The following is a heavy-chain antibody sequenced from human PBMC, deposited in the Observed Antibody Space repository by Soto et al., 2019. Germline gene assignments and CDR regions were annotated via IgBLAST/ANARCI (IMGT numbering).Heavy chain of an antibody. V-gene: IGHV3-30-3*01. CDR2: ISYDGDNK. Sequence: GGSLRLSCAASGFTFSYHALNWVRQAPGKGLEWVAVISYDGDNKYIAESVKGRFTISRDNSKNTVSLQMNSLRTEDTAMYFCARGTTTSAFYAMDVWGQGTTVNVSS. CDR3: ARGTTTSAFYAMDV. CDR1: GFTFSYHA. J-gene: IGHJ6*02. D-gene: IGHD1-1*01.